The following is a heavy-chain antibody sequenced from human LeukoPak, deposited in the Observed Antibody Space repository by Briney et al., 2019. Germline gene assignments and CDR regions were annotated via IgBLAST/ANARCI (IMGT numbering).Heavy chain of an antibody. CDR2: IYPGDSDT. V-gene: IGHV5-51*01. D-gene: IGHD6-19*01. CDR1: EYSFTNYW. J-gene: IGHJ4*02. CDR3: ARHNSGLSGWQFDY. Sequence: GESLKISCKGSEYSFTNYWIGWVRQMPGKGLEWMRIIYPGDSDTRCSPSFQGQVTISADKSISTAYLQWSSLKASDTAMYYCARHNSGLSGWQFDYWGQGTMVTVSS.